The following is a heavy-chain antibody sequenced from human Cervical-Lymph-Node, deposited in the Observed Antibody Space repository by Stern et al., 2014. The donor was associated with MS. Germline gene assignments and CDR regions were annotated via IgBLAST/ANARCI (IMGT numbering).Heavy chain of an antibody. D-gene: IGHD1-1*01. CDR2: IYPVDSDT. V-gene: IGHV5-51*01. CDR1: GYNFATYW. Sequence: EVQLVESGAEVKKPGESLKISCQGSGYNFATYWIGWVRQMPGRGLEWMGLIYPVDSDTRYSPSFQGQVTISADKSTSTAYLQWSSLKASDTAMYYCTRGYWSDIRKYWGQGTLVTVSS. CDR3: TRGYWSDIRKY. J-gene: IGHJ4*02.